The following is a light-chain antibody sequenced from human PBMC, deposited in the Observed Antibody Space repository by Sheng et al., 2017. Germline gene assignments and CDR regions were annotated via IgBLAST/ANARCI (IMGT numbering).Light chain of an antibody. CDR1: QSISSW. V-gene: IGKV1-5*03. CDR3: QQYQRYPA. CDR2: KAS. J-gene: IGKJ1*01. Sequence: DIQMTQSPSTLSAFVGDRVTITCRASQSISSWLAWYQQKPGKAPKLLIYKASSLESGVPSRFSGSGSGTEFTLTISSLQPDDFATYYCQQYQRYPAFGQGTKVEIK.